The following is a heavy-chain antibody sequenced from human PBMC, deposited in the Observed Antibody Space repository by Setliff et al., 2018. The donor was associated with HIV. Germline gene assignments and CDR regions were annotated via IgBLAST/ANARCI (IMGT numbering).Heavy chain of an antibody. Sequence: SETLSLTCAVSGGSISSYYWSWIRQPPGKGLEWIGYIYYSGNTNYNPSLKSRVTIAVDTSKNQFSLRLNSVTAADTAVYYCATVLMGYTSGWYMFDPWGQGTLVTVSS. CDR3: ATVLMGYTSGWYMFDP. V-gene: IGHV4-59*01. D-gene: IGHD6-19*01. CDR2: IYYSGNT. J-gene: IGHJ5*02. CDR1: GGSISSYY.